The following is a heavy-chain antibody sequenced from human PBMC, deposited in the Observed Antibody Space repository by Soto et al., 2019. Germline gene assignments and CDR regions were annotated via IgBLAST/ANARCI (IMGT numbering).Heavy chain of an antibody. CDR1: GGLFSTYA. Sequence: QAQLVQSGAEVKKSGSSVKVSCKASGGLFSTYAISWVRQAPGQGLEWMGGIIPVFATTYYAEKFEGRVTITADESTNKGYMELSSLRSEDTAMYYCARGDSGYVWFNEIWGQGTLVTVSS. CDR3: ARGDSGYVWFNEI. CDR2: IIPVFATT. D-gene: IGHD3-22*01. J-gene: IGHJ4*02. V-gene: IGHV1-69*01.